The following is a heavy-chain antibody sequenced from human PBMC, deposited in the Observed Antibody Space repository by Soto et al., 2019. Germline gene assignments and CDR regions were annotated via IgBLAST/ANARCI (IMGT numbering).Heavy chain of an antibody. CDR3: VRTSHYGSGTWNFDF. J-gene: IGHJ4*02. V-gene: IGHV3-72*01. CDR1: GFTFSDNY. Sequence: EVQLVESGGGLVQPGGSLRLSCAGSGFTFSDNYMDWVRQAPGKGLEWVGRTRNKANRYTTEYAASVKGRFTVSRDESMNSLHLQMNSLKTEDTAVYYCVRTSHYGSGTWNFDFWGQGTVVTVSS. CDR2: TRNKANRYTT. D-gene: IGHD3-10*01.